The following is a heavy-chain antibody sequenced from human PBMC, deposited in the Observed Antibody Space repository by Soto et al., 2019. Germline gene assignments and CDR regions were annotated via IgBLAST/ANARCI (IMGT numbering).Heavy chain of an antibody. CDR2: IKQDGNEK. CDR1: GFSFSYFW. V-gene: IGHV3-7*03. Sequence: GGSLRLSCEASGFSFSYFWMTWVRQAPGKGLEWVANIKQDGNEKYYVDSVKGRFTISRDNARNSLYLQMNRLRAEDTAVYYCARQKTKTGSSFIDYWGQGTLVTVSS. CDR3: ARQKTKTGSSFIDY. J-gene: IGHJ4*02. D-gene: IGHD1-1*01.